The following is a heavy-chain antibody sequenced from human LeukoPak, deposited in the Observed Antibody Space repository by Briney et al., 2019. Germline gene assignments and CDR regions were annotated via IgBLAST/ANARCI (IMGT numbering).Heavy chain of an antibody. D-gene: IGHD3-16*02. CDR2: INPNSGGT. V-gene: IGHV1-2*02. Sequence: ASVKVSCKASGYTFTGHYMHWVRKAPGQGLEWMGWINPNSGGTNYAQKFQGRVTMTRDTSISTVYMELSSLRSEDTAVYYCARDYDYVWGSYRYEGYWGQGTLVTVSS. J-gene: IGHJ4*02. CDR1: GYTFTGHY. CDR3: ARDYDYVWGSYRYEGY.